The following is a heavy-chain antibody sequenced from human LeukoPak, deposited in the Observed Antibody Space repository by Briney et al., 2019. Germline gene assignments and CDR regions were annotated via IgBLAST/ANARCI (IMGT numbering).Heavy chain of an antibody. CDR3: ARVIIAVYYMDV. Sequence: SETLSLTCTVSGYSISSGYYWGWIRQPPGKGLEWIGSIYHSGSTYYNPSLKSRVTISADTSKNQFSLKLSSVTAADTAVYYCARVIIAVYYMDVWGKGTTVTASS. D-gene: IGHD6-19*01. CDR2: IYHSGST. J-gene: IGHJ6*03. V-gene: IGHV4-38-2*02. CDR1: GYSISSGYY.